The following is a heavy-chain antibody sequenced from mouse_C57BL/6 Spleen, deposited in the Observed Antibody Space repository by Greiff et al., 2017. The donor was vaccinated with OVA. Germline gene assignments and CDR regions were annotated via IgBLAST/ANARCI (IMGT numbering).Heavy chain of an antibody. Sequence: QVHVKQSGAELARPGASVKLSCKASGYTFTSYGISWVKQRTGQGLEWIGEIYPRSGNTYYNEKFKGKATLTADKSSSTAYMELRSLTSEDSAVYFCHYYGSSYAMDYWGQGTSVTVSS. J-gene: IGHJ4*01. CDR3: HYYGSSYAMDY. CDR1: GYTFTSYG. CDR2: IYPRSGNT. D-gene: IGHD1-1*01. V-gene: IGHV1-81*01.